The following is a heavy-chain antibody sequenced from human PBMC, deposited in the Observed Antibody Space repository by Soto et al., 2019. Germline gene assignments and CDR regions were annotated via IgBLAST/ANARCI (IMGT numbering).Heavy chain of an antibody. D-gene: IGHD3-10*01. CDR2: VHHSWGS. CDR1: GGSISRYY. Sequence: QVQLQESGPGLVKPSETLSLSCTVSGGSISRYYWSWFRQSPGKRMEWIGYVHHSWGSSYNPSLQSRVAISLATSKSQFSLKVTSVTATDTAVYYCARQGFGPLHGLVDVWGQGTKVTVSS. J-gene: IGHJ6*02. CDR3: ARQGFGPLHGLVDV. V-gene: IGHV4-59*08.